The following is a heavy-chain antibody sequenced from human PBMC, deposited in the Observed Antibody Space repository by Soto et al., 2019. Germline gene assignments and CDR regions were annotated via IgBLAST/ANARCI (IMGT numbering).Heavy chain of an antibody. D-gene: IGHD6-13*01. CDR3: AVIAAGTSPILWFDY. J-gene: IGHJ4*02. CDR1: GFTFDDYA. CDR2: ISWNSGSI. V-gene: IGHV3-9*01. Sequence: EVQLVESGGGLVQPGRSLRISCAASGFTFDDYAMHWVRQAPGKGLEWVSGISWNSGSIGYADSVKGRFTISRDNAKNSLYLQMNSLRAEDTALYYCAVIAAGTSPILWFDYWGQGTLVTVSS.